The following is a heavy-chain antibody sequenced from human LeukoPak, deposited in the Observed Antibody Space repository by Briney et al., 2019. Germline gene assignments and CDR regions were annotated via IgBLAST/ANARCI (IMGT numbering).Heavy chain of an antibody. CDR1: GYTFTSYG. Sequence: PRASVKVSCKASGYTFTSYGISWVRQAPGQGLEWMGRINPNSGGTNYAQKFQGRVTMTRDTSISTAYMDLSRLRSDDTAVYYCARDLAGPYYDSSAPPGYWGQGTLVTVSS. J-gene: IGHJ4*02. V-gene: IGHV1-2*06. CDR2: INPNSGGT. D-gene: IGHD3-22*01. CDR3: ARDLAGPYYDSSAPPGY.